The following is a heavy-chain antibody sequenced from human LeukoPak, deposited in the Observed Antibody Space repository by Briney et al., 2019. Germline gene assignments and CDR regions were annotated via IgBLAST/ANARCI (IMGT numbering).Heavy chain of an antibody. CDR2: INPTGGST. V-gene: IGHV1-46*01. Sequence: ASVKVSCKASGYTFTNYYIHWVRQAPGQGLEWMGIINPTGGSTSFAQKFQGRVTMTRDTSTSTAYMELRSLRSDDTAVYYCARGRATMNPVFDYWGQGTLVTVSS. CDR1: GYTFTNYY. J-gene: IGHJ4*02. D-gene: IGHD3-22*01. CDR3: ARGRATMNPVFDY.